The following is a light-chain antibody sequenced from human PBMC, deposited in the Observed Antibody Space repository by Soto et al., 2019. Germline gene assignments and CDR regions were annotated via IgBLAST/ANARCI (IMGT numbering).Light chain of an antibody. J-gene: IGKJ1*01. CDR3: QQYKTDYRT. CDR2: DGS. Sequence: DIQMTQSPSTLSASVGDRITITCRPSQSINTWLAWYQQKPGEAPKLLIYDGSTLERGVPSRFSGSGSGTEFTLTISRLQPDDFGTFYCQQYKTDYRTFGQGTTVEV. CDR1: QSINTW. V-gene: IGKV1-5*03.